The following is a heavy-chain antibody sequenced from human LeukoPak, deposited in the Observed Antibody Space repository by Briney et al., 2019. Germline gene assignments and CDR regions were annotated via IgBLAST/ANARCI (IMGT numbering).Heavy chain of an antibody. D-gene: IGHD1-26*01. Sequence: ASVKVSCMASGYTFTSYGISWVRQAPGQGREWVGWISAYNGNTNYAQKLQGRVTMTTDTSTSTAYMEVRGLRSDDTAGYYCARDLVRGSYFLWWGQGTLVTVSS. CDR1: GYTFTSYG. V-gene: IGHV1-18*01. J-gene: IGHJ4*02. CDR2: ISAYNGNT. CDR3: ARDLVRGSYFLW.